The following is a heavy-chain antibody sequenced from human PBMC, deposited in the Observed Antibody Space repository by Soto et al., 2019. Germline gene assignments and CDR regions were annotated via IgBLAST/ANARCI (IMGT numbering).Heavy chain of an antibody. Sequence: PGESLKISCKGSGYSFTSYWIGWVRQMPGKGLEWMGIIYPGDSDTRYSPSFQGQVTISADKSISTAYLQWSSLKASDTAMYYCARQYSSSWYAVVLDYWGQGTLVPVSS. CDR3: ARQYSSSWYAVVLDY. D-gene: IGHD6-13*01. V-gene: IGHV5-51*01. J-gene: IGHJ4*02. CDR1: GYSFTSYW. CDR2: IYPGDSDT.